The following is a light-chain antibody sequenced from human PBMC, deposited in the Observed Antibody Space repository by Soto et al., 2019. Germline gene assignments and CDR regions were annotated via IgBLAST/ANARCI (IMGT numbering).Light chain of an antibody. V-gene: IGKV1-5*01. CDR2: DAS. J-gene: IGKJ1*01. Sequence: DIQMTQSPSTLSASVGDRVTITCRASQRISSWLAWYQQKPGKAPKLLIYDASSLESGVPSRFSGSGSGTKFTLTISSLQPDDFATYYCQQYNSYSWTFGQGTKVEIK. CDR3: QQYNSYSWT. CDR1: QRISSW.